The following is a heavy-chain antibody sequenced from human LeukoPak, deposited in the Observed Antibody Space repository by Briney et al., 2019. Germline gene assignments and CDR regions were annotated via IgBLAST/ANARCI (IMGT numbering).Heavy chain of an antibody. CDR1: GGSISSYY. Sequence: PSETLSLTCTVSGGSISSYYWSWIRQPPGKGLEWIGYIYYSGSTNYNPSLKSRVTISVDTSKNQFSLKLSSVTAADTAVYYCARDNLLITIFGVVVGRGMDVWGQGTTVTVSS. D-gene: IGHD3-3*01. CDR3: ARDNLLITIFGVVVGRGMDV. J-gene: IGHJ6*02. V-gene: IGHV4-59*12. CDR2: IYYSGST.